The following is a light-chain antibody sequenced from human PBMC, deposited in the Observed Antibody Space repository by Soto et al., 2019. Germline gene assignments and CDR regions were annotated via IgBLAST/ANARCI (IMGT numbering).Light chain of an antibody. J-gene: IGKJ1*01. Sequence: DIQMTQSPASLSASVGDRVTIACRASQTISNYLHWYQQKPGKAPKLLIYAASSLQSGVPSRFSGSGSGTDFSLTISGLEPDDFATYYCQQNYRATPWTFGQGTKVDIK. CDR1: QTISNY. CDR2: AAS. V-gene: IGKV1-39*01. CDR3: QQNYRATPWT.